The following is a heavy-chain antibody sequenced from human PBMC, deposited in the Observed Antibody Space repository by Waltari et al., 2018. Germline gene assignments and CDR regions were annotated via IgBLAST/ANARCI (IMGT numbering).Heavy chain of an antibody. CDR1: GGSISSGSYY. CDR2: IYTSGGT. CDR3: ARDGYSSSWGAEYFQH. J-gene: IGHJ1*01. V-gene: IGHV4-61*09. Sequence: QVQLQESGPGLVKPSQTLSLTCTVSGGSISSGSYYWSWIRQPAGKGLEWIGYIYTSGGTNYNPALKSRVTISVDTSKNQFSLKLSSVTAADTAVDYCARDGYSSSWGAEYFQHWGQGTLVTVSS. D-gene: IGHD6-13*01.